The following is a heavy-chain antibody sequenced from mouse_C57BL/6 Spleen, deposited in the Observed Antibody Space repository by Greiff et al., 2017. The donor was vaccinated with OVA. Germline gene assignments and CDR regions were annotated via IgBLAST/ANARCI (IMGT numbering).Heavy chain of an antibody. D-gene: IGHD4-1*01. V-gene: IGHV5-4*01. CDR3: ARDAGTTAY. J-gene: IGHJ3*01. CDR2: ISDGGSYT. CDR1: GFTFSSYA. Sequence: EVNLVESGGGLVKPGGSLKLSCAASGFTFSSYAMSWVRQTPEKRLEWVATISDGGSYTYYPDNVKGRFTISRDNAKNNLYLQMSHLKSEDTAMYYCARDAGTTAYWGQGTLVTVSA.